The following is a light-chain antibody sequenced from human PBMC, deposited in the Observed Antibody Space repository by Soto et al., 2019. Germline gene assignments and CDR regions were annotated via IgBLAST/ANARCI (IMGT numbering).Light chain of an antibody. CDR1: QGIRND. CDR3: LQDYLYPFT. Sequence: AIQMTQSPSSLSASVGDRVTITCLASQGIRNDLGWYQQKPGKAPKLLIYAASSLQSGVPSRFSASGSGTDFTLTISSLQPEDFATYYCLQDYLYPFTFGPGTKVDIK. CDR2: AAS. V-gene: IGKV1-6*01. J-gene: IGKJ3*01.